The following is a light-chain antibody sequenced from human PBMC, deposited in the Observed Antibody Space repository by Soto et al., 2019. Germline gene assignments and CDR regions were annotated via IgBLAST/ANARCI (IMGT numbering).Light chain of an antibody. V-gene: IGLV2-14*01. CDR1: SSDVGGYNY. CDR3: SSYTSSRTRV. J-gene: IGLJ1*01. CDR2: DVS. Sequence: QSALTQPASVSGSPGQSITISCTGTSSDVGGYNYVSWYQQHPGKAPKLMIYDVSNRPSGVSNRFSGSKSGNTASLTISGLPAEDEADYYCSSYTSSRTRVFGTGTKVTVL.